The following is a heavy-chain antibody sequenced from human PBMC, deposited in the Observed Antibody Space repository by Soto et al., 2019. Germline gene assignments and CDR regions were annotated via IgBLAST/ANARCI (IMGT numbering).Heavy chain of an antibody. CDR1: GGSFSGYY. V-gene: IGHV4-34*09. CDR3: ARQLPYGGNSYYGMDV. CDR2: IYSNGYT. J-gene: IGHJ6*02. D-gene: IGHD2-15*01. Sequence: PSETLSLTCAVYGGSFSGYYWSWIRQPPGKGLEWIGYIYSNGYTYYNPSLESRVTISLDTSNNQFSLKLTSVTAADTAVYYCARQLPYGGNSYYGMDVWGQGTTVTVSS.